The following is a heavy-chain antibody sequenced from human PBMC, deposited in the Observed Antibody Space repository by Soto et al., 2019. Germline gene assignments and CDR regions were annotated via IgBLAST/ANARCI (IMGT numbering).Heavy chain of an antibody. CDR2: IIPIFGTA. CDR1: GGTFSSYA. J-gene: IGHJ3*02. V-gene: IGHV1-69*13. CDR3: ARISGGYYYDSSGYYSLGAFDI. D-gene: IGHD3-22*01. Sequence: SVTVSCKASGGTFSSYAISWVRQAPGQGLEWMGGIIPIFGTANYAQKFQGRVTITADESTSTAYMELSSLRSEDTAVYYCARISGGYYYDSSGYYSLGAFDIWGQGTMVTVSS.